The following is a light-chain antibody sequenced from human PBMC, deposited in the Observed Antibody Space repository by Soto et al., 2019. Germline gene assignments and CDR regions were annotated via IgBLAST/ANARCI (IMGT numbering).Light chain of an antibody. CDR3: QQYNDWPLT. V-gene: IGKV3-15*01. CDR1: QSAGDN. J-gene: IGKJ5*01. CDR2: GAS. Sequence: IVRTQSPATRAVSPGERATVCCRASQSAGDNLAWYQQKLGQAPRLLIFGASTRVTGISASFSGSGSGTEFTLTISSVQSEDFAVYYCQQYNDWPLTFGQGTHWRL.